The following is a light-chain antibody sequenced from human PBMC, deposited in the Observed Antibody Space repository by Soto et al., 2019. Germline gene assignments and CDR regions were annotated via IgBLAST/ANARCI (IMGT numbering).Light chain of an antibody. CDR1: SSDVGGYEY. J-gene: IGLJ1*01. CDR3: SSFTGSFTHV. Sequence: QSVLTQPASVSGSPGQSITISCTGTSSDVGGYEYVSWYQQHPGKAPKLMIYAVSNRPSGVSTRFSGSKSGNTASLTISGIRPGDEADYYCSSFTGSFTHVFGTGTKLTVL. CDR2: AVS. V-gene: IGLV2-14*01.